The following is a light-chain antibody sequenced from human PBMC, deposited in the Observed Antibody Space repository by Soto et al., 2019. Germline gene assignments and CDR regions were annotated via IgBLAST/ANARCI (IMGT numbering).Light chain of an antibody. CDR1: QGISSY. J-gene: IGKJ5*01. Sequence: DIQLTQSPSFLSASVGDRVTITCRASQGISSYLAWYQQKPGKAPKLLIYAASTLQSGVPSRFSGSGSGTEFTLTIISLQPEDFATYYCQQVNSYPITFGQGTRLEIK. V-gene: IGKV1-9*01. CDR3: QQVNSYPIT. CDR2: AAS.